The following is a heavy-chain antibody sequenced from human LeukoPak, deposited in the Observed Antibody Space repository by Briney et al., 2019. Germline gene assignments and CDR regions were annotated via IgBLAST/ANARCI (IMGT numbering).Heavy chain of an antibody. V-gene: IGHV3-11*01. D-gene: IGHD5/OR15-5a*01. CDR3: ARVLRRTQIFDY. CDR1: GFTFSDYY. CDR2: ISSSGSTI. Sequence: GGSLRLSCAASGFTFSDYYMSWLRQAPGKGLEWVSYISSSGSTIYYADSVKGRFTISRDNAKNSLYLQMNSLRAEDTAVYYCARVLRRTQIFDYWGQGTLVTVSS. J-gene: IGHJ4*02.